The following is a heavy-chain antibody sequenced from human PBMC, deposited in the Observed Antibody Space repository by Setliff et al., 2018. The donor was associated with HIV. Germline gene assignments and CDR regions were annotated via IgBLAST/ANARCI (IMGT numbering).Heavy chain of an antibody. CDR1: GDSISSYY. Sequence: SETLSLTCTVSGDSISSYYWSWIRQPPGKGLEWIGYIYTSGITDYNPSLKSRVTISGDTSKNQFSLKLSSVTAADTALYYCASLFHDTSAPWLYYYMDVWGKGTTVTVSS. CDR3: ASLFHDTSAPWLYYYMDV. V-gene: IGHV4-4*08. CDR2: IYTSGIT. J-gene: IGHJ6*03. D-gene: IGHD3-22*01.